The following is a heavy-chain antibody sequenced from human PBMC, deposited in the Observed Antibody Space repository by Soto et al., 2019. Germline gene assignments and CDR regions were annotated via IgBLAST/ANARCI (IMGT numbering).Heavy chain of an antibody. Sequence: GASVKVSCKASGYTFTRSGISWVRQAPGQGLEWMGWISTYNGDTNYAQTFQGRVTMTTDTSTSTVYMELRSLRSDDTAVYYCARAGLGYCTSTSCHPGFDIWGQGTMVTVSS. J-gene: IGHJ3*02. CDR3: ARAGLGYCTSTSCHPGFDI. CDR2: ISTYNGDT. CDR1: GYTFTRSG. V-gene: IGHV1-18*01. D-gene: IGHD2-2*01.